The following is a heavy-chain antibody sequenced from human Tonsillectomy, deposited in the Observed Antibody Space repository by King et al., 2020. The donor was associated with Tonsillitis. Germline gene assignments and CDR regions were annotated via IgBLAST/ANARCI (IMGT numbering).Heavy chain of an antibody. Sequence: VQLVESGGGLVQPGGSLRLSCAASGFTFSSYWMNWVRQAPGKGLEWVANINQDGSEKYYVDSVKGRFTISRDNAKNSLYLQMNSLRAEDTAIYYCARPDYGDYLDYWGQGTLVPVSS. CDR1: GFTFSSYW. J-gene: IGHJ4*02. CDR2: INQDGSEK. D-gene: IGHD4-17*01. V-gene: IGHV3-7*01. CDR3: ARPDYGDYLDY.